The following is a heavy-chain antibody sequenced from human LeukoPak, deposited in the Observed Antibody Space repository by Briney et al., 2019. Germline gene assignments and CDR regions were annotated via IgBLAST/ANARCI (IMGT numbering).Heavy chain of an antibody. CDR2: INPNSGDT. D-gene: IGHD2-2*01. CDR3: ARVQYQLLFEGNWFDP. CDR1: GYTFSGYY. Sequence: GASVKVSCKASGYTFSGYYIHWVRQAPGQGLEWMGWINPNSGDTHYAQKFQGRVTMTRDTSSSTAYMDLNSLISGVTAVYYCARVQYQLLFEGNWFDPWGQGTLVTVSS. J-gene: IGHJ5*02. V-gene: IGHV1-2*02.